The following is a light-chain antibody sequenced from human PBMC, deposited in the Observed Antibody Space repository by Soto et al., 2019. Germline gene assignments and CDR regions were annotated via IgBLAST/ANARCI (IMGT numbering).Light chain of an antibody. CDR1: QSISVW. Sequence: DPQVTQSPSSLSAAVGDRVTITCRTSQSISVWLAWYQHKPGKAPKLLIYKATSLESGVPSRFSGSGSGTEFTLTISSLQPDDGATYYCQQYQSHLPYTFGQGTKVEIK. CDR2: KAT. CDR3: QQYQSHLPYT. V-gene: IGKV1-5*03. J-gene: IGKJ2*01.